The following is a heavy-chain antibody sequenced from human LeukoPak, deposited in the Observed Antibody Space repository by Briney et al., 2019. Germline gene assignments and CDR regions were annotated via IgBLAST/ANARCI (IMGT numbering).Heavy chain of an antibody. CDR1: GFTFSSYG. V-gene: IGHV3-30*02. Sequence: QPGGSLRLSCAASGFTFSSYGMHWVRQAPGKGLEWVAVIWYDGSNKYYADSVKGRFTISRDNSKNTLYLQMNSLRAEDTAVYYCAKDLAAVAGTQSVFDIWGQGTMVTVSS. J-gene: IGHJ3*02. D-gene: IGHD6-19*01. CDR2: IWYDGSNK. CDR3: AKDLAAVAGTQSVFDI.